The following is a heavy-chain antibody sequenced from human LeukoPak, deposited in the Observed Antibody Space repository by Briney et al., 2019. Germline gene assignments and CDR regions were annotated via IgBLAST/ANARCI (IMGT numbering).Heavy chain of an antibody. CDR1: GDSISGFY. J-gene: IGHJ4*02. CDR3: ARESMEWLVLDD. CDR2: IYTSGST. D-gene: IGHD6-19*01. V-gene: IGHV4-4*07. Sequence: PSQTLSLTCTVSGDSISGFYWSWIRQAAGKGLEWIGHIYTSGSTNYNPSLKSRVTISVDTSKNQFSLKLSSVTAADTAVYYCARESMEWLVLDDWSQGNLVTVSS.